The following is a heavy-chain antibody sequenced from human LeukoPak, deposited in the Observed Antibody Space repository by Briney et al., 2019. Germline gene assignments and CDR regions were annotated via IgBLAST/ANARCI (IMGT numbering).Heavy chain of an antibody. J-gene: IGHJ4*02. CDR1: GFTFSSYV. D-gene: IGHD4-17*01. Sequence: GGSLRLSCAASGFTFSSYVMSWVRQAPGKGLEWVSTINSGGSAYYADSVKGRFTISRDNSKNTLYLQMNSLRADDTAVYYCAKRGQRTVTNPLYYFDYWGQGTLVTVSS. CDR2: INSGGSA. CDR3: AKRGQRTVTNPLYYFDY. V-gene: IGHV3-23*01.